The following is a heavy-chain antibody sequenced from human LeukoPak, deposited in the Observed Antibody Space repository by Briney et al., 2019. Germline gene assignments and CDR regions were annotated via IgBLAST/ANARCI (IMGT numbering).Heavy chain of an antibody. D-gene: IGHD3-9*01. CDR1: GYTFTGYY. CDR3: ARSYYDILTFFDY. J-gene: IGHJ4*02. Sequence: ASVKVSCKASGYTFTGYYMHWVRQAPGQGLEWMGWINPNSGGTNYAQKFQGRVTMTRDTSISTAYMELSRLRSDDTAVYYCARSYYDILTFFDYWGQGTLVTVSS. CDR2: INPNSGGT. V-gene: IGHV1-2*02.